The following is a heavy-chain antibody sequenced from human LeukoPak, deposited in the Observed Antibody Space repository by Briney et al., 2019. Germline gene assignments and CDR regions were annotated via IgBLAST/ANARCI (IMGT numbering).Heavy chain of an antibody. CDR1: GYTFTGYY. D-gene: IGHD3-10*01. CDR2: INPNSGGT. CDR3: ARAYYGSGIYYYYYMDV. V-gene: IGHV1-2*02. J-gene: IGHJ6*03. Sequence: GASVKVSCKASGYTFTGYYMHWVRQAPGQGLEWMGWINPNSGGTNYAQKFQGRVTMTRDTSISTAYMELSRLRSDDTAVYYCARAYYGSGIYYYYYMDVWGKGTTVTISS.